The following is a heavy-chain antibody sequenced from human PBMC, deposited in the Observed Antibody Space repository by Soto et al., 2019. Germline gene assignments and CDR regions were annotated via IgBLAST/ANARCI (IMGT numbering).Heavy chain of an antibody. CDR2: ISGSGGST. D-gene: IGHD3-10*01. V-gene: IGHV3-23*01. Sequence: PGGSLRLSCAASGFTFSSYAMSWVRQAPGKGLERVSAISGSGGSTYYADSVKGRFTISRDNSKNTLYLQMNSLRAEDTAVYYCAKTGGAGGYNYYYGMDVWGQGTTVTVSS. CDR1: GFTFSSYA. J-gene: IGHJ6*02. CDR3: AKTGGAGGYNYYYGMDV.